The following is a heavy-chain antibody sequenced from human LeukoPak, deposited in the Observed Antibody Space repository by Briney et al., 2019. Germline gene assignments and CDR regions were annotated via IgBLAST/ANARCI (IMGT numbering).Heavy chain of an antibody. Sequence: SVKVSCKASGGTFSSYAISWVRQAPGPGLEWRGRIIPILGIANYAQKFQGRVTITADKSTSTAYTELSSLRSEDTAVYYCATRGGSTSRQTHYYYYGMDVWGQGTTVTVSS. J-gene: IGHJ6*02. V-gene: IGHV1-69*04. CDR3: ATRGGSTSRQTHYYYYGMDV. CDR1: GGTFSSYA. D-gene: IGHD2-2*01. CDR2: IIPILGIA.